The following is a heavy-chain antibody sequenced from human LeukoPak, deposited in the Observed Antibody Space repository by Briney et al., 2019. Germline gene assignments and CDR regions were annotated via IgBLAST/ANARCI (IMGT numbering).Heavy chain of an antibody. CDR2: IYYSGST. D-gene: IGHD6-19*01. J-gene: IGHJ3*02. CDR3: ARALSSGWYGDAFDI. Sequence: SETLSLTCTVSGGSISSSSYYWGWIRQPPGKGLEWIGSIYYSGSTYYNPSLKSRVTISVDTSKNQFSLKLSSVTAADTAVYYCARALSSGWYGDAFDIWGQGTMVTVSS. V-gene: IGHV4-39*07. CDR1: GGSISSSSYY.